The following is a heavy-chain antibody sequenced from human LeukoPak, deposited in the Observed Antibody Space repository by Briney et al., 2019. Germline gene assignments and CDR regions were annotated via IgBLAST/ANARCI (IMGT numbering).Heavy chain of an antibody. J-gene: IGHJ4*02. CDR1: GFSVGNNY. V-gene: IGHV3-66*01. CDR2: IYAGGGT. CDR3: ATEGGGFSSAWYMWDN. Sequence: QTGGSLRLSCTASGFSVGNNYMSWVRQSPGRGLEWVSVIYAGGGTFYSDSVKGRFTVSRDDSRNTVHLQMNSLRADDTAVYYCATEGGGFSSAWYMWDNLGQGTLVTVSS. D-gene: IGHD6-19*01.